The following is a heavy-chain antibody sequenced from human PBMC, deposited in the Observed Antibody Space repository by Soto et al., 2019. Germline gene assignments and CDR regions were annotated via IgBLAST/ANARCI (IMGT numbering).Heavy chain of an antibody. CDR2: INHSGST. CDR1: GGSFSGYY. J-gene: IGHJ6*02. CDR3: ARIGVAATHYCYYGMDV. V-gene: IGHV4-34*01. D-gene: IGHD2-15*01. Sequence: SETLSLTCAVYGGSFSGYYWSWIRQPPGKGLEWIGEINHSGSTNYNPSLKSRVTISVDTSKNQFSLKLSSVTAADTAVYYCARIGVAATHYCYYGMDVWGQGTTVTVSS.